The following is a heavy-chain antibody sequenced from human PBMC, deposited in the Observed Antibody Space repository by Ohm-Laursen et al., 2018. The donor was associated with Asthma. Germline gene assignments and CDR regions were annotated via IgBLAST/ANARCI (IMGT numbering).Heavy chain of an antibody. D-gene: IGHD3-22*01. CDR1: GFTFSVSW. Sequence: SLRLSCAASGFTFSVSWMIWVRQAPGKGLQWLAFIKPDGSQTYYADSMEGRFSISRDNAKNSLYLQMNSLRDEDTAVYYCARSPPYYYDSSATLDYWGQGTLVTVSS. J-gene: IGHJ4*02. V-gene: IGHV3-7*01. CDR2: IKPDGSQT. CDR3: ARSPPYYYDSSATLDY.